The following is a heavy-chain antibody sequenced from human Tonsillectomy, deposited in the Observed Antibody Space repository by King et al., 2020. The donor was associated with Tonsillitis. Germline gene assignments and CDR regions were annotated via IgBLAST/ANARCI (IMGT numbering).Heavy chain of an antibody. Sequence: VQLVESGGGLIQPGGSLRLSCAASGFTVSTNYMSWVRQAPGKGLEWVSVIFSGGTTYYADSVKGRFTISRDNSRNTLYLQMNSLIAEDTAVYYCARDALDYWGQGTLVTVSS. CDR1: GFTVSTNY. CDR3: ARDALDY. J-gene: IGHJ4*02. V-gene: IGHV3-53*01. CDR2: IFSGGTT.